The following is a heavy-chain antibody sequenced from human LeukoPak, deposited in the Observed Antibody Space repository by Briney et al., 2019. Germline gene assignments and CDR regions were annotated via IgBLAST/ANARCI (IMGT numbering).Heavy chain of an antibody. Sequence: SETLSLTCTVSGGSISSYYWSWIRQPPGKGLEWIAYISDIGSINYNPSLKGRVTISVDTSKNQFFLKLSSVTAADTAMYYCARASIRYYDSSAYSHWGQGALVTVSS. J-gene: IGHJ4*02. CDR3: ARASIRYYDSSAYSH. CDR1: GGSISSYY. V-gene: IGHV4-59*01. D-gene: IGHD3-22*01. CDR2: ISDIGSI.